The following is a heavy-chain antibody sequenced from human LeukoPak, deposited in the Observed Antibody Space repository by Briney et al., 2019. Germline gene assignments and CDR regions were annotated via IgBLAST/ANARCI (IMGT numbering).Heavy chain of an antibody. V-gene: IGHV4-31*03. J-gene: IGHJ2*01. CDR1: GGSVSSDSSY. D-gene: IGHD3-9*01. CDR2: IFHRGNT. Sequence: SQTQSLTCSVSGGSVSSDSSYWTWIRQHPGEGLEWIGYIFHRGNTYYNPSLKSRLTISVDTSKHQFSLRMTSVTAADTAVYYCARAVGYDDVTGYYRGWYFDLWGRGTLVTVSS. CDR3: ARAVGYDDVTGYYRGWYFDL.